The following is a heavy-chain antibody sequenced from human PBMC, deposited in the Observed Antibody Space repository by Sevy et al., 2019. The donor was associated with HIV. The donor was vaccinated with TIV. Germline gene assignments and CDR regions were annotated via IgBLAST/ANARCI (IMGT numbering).Heavy chain of an antibody. Sequence: GGSLRLSCAASGFTFSSYWMSWVRQAPGKGLEWVANIKPDGSEQYYVDSVKGRFPIPRDNAGNSLYLQMNSLRAEDTSLYYCARGDFSEKGSRSGYFVEAFDIWGQGTMVTVSS. D-gene: IGHD3-22*01. CDR2: IKPDGSEQ. J-gene: IGHJ3*02. V-gene: IGHV3-7*01. CDR1: GFTFSSYW. CDR3: ARGDFSEKGSRSGYFVEAFDI.